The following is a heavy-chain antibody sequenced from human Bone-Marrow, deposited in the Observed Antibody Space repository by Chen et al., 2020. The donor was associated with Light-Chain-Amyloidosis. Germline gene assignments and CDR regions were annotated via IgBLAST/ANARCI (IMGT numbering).Heavy chain of an antibody. Sequence: EVQLEQSGPEVKKPGESLKISCKGSGYTFPNYWIGWVRQMPGKGLEWMGVRYPDDSDARYSPSLEGQVTISADKSITTAYLQWRGLKASDTAMYYCARRRDGYNFDYWGQGTLVTVSS. CDR2: RYPDDSDA. V-gene: IGHV5-51*01. CDR3: ARRRDGYNFDY. J-gene: IGHJ4*02. CDR1: GYTFPNYW. D-gene: IGHD5-12*01.